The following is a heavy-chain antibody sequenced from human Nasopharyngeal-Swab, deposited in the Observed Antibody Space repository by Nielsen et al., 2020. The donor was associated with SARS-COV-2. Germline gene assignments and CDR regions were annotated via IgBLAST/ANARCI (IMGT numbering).Heavy chain of an antibody. CDR3: ARGRGGSDWYLDL. CDR1: GFIVKDNN. Sequence: GESLKIPCAASGFIVKDNNIHWVRQAPGKGLQWVSFTSSGLATDYSDSVKGRFTISRHNSEITLYLQMNSLRPEDTAIYYCARGRGGSDWYLDLWGRGTLVTVSS. V-gene: IGHV3-53*04. CDR2: TSSGLAT. J-gene: IGHJ2*01. D-gene: IGHD3-16*01.